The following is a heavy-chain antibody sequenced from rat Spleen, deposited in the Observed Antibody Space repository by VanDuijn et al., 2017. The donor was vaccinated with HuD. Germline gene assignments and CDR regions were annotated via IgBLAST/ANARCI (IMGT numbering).Heavy chain of an antibody. V-gene: IGHV2-13*01. CDR3: ATQHYYEGYYRDY. Sequence: VQLQESGPGLVKPSQSLSLTCSVTGYSITSSYRWNWIRKFPGNKLEWMGVIWGNGNANYNSVFKSRLSISRDTSKNQVFLKMNSLHTEDTAMYFGATQHYYEGYYRDYWGQGVMVTVSS. D-gene: IGHD1-12*03. J-gene: IGHJ2*01. CDR1: GYSITSSYR. CDR2: IWGNGNA.